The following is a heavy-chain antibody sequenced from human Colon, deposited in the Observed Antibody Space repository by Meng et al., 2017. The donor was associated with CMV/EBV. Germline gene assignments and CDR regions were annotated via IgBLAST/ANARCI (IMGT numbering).Heavy chain of an antibody. Sequence: GGSLRPSCAVSGFTFKSYMMSWVRQAPGKGPEGVASISQVGSETYYVDALKGRFTISRDNARTSLLREMSNLRAEDTAMYYCTRTIKVTVTGLVVPGESDRWGQGTLVTVSS. CDR2: ISQVGSET. CDR1: GFTFKSYM. J-gene: IGHJ5*02. D-gene: IGHD3-10*01. CDR3: TRTIKVTVTGLVVPGESDR. V-gene: IGHV3-7*01.